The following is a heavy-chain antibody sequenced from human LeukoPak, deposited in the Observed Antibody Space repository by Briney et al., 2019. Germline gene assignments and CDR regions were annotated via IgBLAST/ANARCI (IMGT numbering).Heavy chain of an antibody. V-gene: IGHV3-30-3*01. Sequence: GGSLRLSCAASGFALSNYPMGWVRQAPGKGLEWVAVISYDGSNKYYADSVKGRFTISRDNSKNTLYLQMNSLRAEDTAVYYCARDGVVDTAMEDYFDYWGQGILVTVSS. CDR3: ARDGVVDTAMEDYFDY. J-gene: IGHJ4*02. CDR1: GFALSNYP. CDR2: ISYDGSNK. D-gene: IGHD5-18*01.